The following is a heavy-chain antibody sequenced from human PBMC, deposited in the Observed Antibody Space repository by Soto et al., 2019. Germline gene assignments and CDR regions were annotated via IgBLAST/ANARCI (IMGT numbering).Heavy chain of an antibody. D-gene: IGHD3-22*01. V-gene: IGHV1-3*01. CDR1: GYTFTSYA. CDR2: INAGNGNT. Sequence: ASVKVSCKASGYTFTSYAIHWVRQAPGQRLEWMGWINAGNGNTKFSQKFQGRVTITRDTSASTAYMELRGLRSEDTAVYYCAILGTYYFDNSDNYFDFWGQGTLVTVSS. CDR3: AILGTYYFDNSDNYFDF. J-gene: IGHJ4*02.